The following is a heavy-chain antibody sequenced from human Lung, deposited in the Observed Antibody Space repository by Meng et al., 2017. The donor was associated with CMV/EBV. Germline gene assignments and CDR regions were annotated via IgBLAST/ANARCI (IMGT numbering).Heavy chain of an antibody. J-gene: IGHJ4*02. Sequence: GESLKISCAASGFTFSSYEMNWVRQAPGKGLEWVSYISSSGSTIHYADSVKGRFTISRDNAKESLYLQMNSLRAEDTAIYYCARDTGWDLHPYYFYYWGQGXLVTVSS. V-gene: IGHV3-48*03. CDR1: GFTFSSYE. CDR2: ISSSGSTI. D-gene: IGHD3-16*01. CDR3: ARDTGWDLHPYYFYY.